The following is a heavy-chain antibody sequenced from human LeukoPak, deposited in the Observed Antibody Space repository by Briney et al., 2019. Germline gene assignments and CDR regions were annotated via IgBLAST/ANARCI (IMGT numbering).Heavy chain of an antibody. CDR1: GGTFSSYA. J-gene: IGHJ4*02. V-gene: IGHV1-69*06. Sequence: SVKVSCKASGGTFSSYAISWVRQAPGQGLEWMGGIIPIFGTANYAQKFQGRVTITADKSTSTAYMELSSLRSEDTAVYYCAAGRYSYGYPYWGQGTLVTVSS. CDR3: AAGRYSYGYPY. D-gene: IGHD5-18*01. CDR2: IIPIFGTA.